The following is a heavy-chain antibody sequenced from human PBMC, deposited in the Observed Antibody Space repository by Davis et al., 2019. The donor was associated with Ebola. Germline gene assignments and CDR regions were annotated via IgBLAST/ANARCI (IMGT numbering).Heavy chain of an antibody. CDR2: ISGSGGST. V-gene: IGHV3-23*01. CDR1: GFTVSSNY. Sequence: GGSLRPSCAASGFTVSSNYMSWVRQAPGKGLEWVSTISGSGGSTYYADSVKGRFTISRDNSKNTLYLQMNSLRAEDTAVYYCAKDQYQLPSSYFQHWGQGTLVTVSS. D-gene: IGHD2-2*01. CDR3: AKDQYQLPSSYFQH. J-gene: IGHJ1*01.